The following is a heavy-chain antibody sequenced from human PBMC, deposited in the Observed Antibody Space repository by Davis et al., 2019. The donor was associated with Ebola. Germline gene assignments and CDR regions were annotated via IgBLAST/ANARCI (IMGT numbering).Heavy chain of an antibody. CDR1: GGSFSGYY. CDR3: ARSIAARPGYFQH. D-gene: IGHD6-6*01. Sequence: SETLSLTCAVYGGSFSGYYWSWIRQLPGKGLEWIGEINNSGSTNYNPSLKSRVTISVDTSKNQFSLKLSSVTAADTAVYYCARSIAARPGYFQHWGQGTLVTVSS. V-gene: IGHV4-34*01. CDR2: INNSGST. J-gene: IGHJ1*01.